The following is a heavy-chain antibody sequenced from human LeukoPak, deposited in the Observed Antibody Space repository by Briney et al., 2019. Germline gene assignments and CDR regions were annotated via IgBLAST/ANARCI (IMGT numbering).Heavy chain of an antibody. J-gene: IGHJ4*02. CDR2: YSGGST. CDR1: GFTVSSNY. Sequence: GGSLRLSCAASGFTVSSNYMSWVRQAPGKGLEWVSVYSGGSTYYADSVKGRFTISRDNSKNTLDLQMNSLRAEDTAMYYCARVQGAHGIDYWGQGTLVTVPS. CDR3: ARVQGAHGIDY. V-gene: IGHV3-53*01. D-gene: IGHD4/OR15-4a*01.